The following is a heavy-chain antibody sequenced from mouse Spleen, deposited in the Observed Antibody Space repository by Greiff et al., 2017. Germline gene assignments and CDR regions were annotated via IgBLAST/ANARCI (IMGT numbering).Heavy chain of an antibody. CDR2: ISSGSSTI. Sequence: EVQLVESGGGLVQPGGSRKLSCAASGFTFSSFGMHWVRQAPEKGLEWVAYISSGSSTIYYADTVKGRFTISRDNPKNTLFLQMTSLRSEDTAMYYCAREAYYGNYAWFAYWGQGTLVTVSA. CDR3: AREAYYGNYAWFAY. J-gene: IGHJ3*01. D-gene: IGHD2-10*01. CDR1: GFTFSSFG. V-gene: IGHV5-17*02.